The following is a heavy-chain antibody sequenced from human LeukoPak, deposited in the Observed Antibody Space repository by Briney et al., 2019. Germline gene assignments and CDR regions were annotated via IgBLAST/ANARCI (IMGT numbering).Heavy chain of an antibody. D-gene: IGHD6-19*01. J-gene: IGHJ4*02. CDR1: GGSISSSNW. V-gene: IGHV4-4*02. CDR2: IYHSGST. Sequence: SETLSLTCAVSGGSISSSNWWSWVRQPPGKGLEWIGEIYHSGSTNYNPSLKSRVTISVDKSKNQFSLKLSSVTAADTAVYYCARARMGIAVAPGYFDYWGQGTLVTVSS. CDR3: ARARMGIAVAPGYFDY.